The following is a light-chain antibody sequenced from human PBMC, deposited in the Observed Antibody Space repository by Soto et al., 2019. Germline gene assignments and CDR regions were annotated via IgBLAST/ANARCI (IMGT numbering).Light chain of an antibody. CDR3: SSYTNINTRAGV. V-gene: IGLV2-14*01. CDR1: SGDIGSYNR. Sequence: QSALTQPASVSGSPGQSITISCTGTSGDIGSYNRVSWYQQHPGKAPKLIIYEVTDRPSGVSNRFSGSKSGNTASLTISGLQAEDEAEYSCSSYTNINTRAGVFGTVTKVTVL. CDR2: EVT. J-gene: IGLJ1*01.